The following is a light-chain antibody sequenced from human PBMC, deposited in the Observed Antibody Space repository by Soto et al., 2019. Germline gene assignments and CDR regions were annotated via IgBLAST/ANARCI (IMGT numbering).Light chain of an antibody. J-gene: IGLJ1*01. Sequence: QSALTQPRSVSGSPGQSVAISCTGTSSDVGGYNYVSWYQQHPGKAPKLMIYDVNKRPSGVPDRFSGSKSGNTASLTISGLQAEDEADYYCCSFAGDPYVFGTGTKLTV. CDR2: DVN. V-gene: IGLV2-11*01. CDR1: SSDVGGYNY. CDR3: CSFAGDPYV.